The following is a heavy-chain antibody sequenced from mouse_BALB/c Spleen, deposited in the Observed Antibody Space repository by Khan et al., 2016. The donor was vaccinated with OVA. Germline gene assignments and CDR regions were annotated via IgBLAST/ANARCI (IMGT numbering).Heavy chain of an antibody. CDR1: GFNIKDYF. V-gene: IGHV14-4*02. J-gene: IGHJ3*01. Sequence: MQLKEAGAELVRSGASVRLSCTASGFNIKDYFIHWVKQGPEQGLEWIGWIDPDNDDTEYAPKFQGKATMTADTSSNTVYLQLNSLTSEDTAVYYCTSGNGYSAWFPYWGQGTLVTVSA. CDR2: IDPDNDDT. D-gene: IGHD2-3*01. CDR3: TSGNGYSAWFPY.